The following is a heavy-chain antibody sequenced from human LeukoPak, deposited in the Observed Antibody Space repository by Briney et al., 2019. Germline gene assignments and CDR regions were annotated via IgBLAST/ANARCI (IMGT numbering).Heavy chain of an antibody. CDR1: GGTFSSYA. J-gene: IGHJ5*02. CDR2: NIPIFGTA. D-gene: IGHD6-13*01. Sequence: SVKVSCKASGGTFSSYAISWVRQAPGQGLEWMGGNIPIFGTANYAQKFQGRVTITTDESTSTAYMELSSLRSEDTAVYYCARSAGIAAAGENWFDPWGQGTLVTVSS. CDR3: ARSAGIAAAGENWFDP. V-gene: IGHV1-69*05.